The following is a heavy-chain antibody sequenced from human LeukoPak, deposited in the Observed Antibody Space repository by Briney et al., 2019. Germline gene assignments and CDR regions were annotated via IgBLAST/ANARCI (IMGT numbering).Heavy chain of an antibody. CDR2: ISYDGSNK. CDR3: ARDESLLRLGTPTS. V-gene: IGHV3-30*04. J-gene: IGHJ5*02. CDR1: GFTFSSYA. D-gene: IGHD3-16*01. Sequence: GGSLRLSCAASGFTFSSYAMHWVRQAPGKGLEWVAVISYDGSNKYYADSVKGRFTISRDNSKNTLYLQMNSLRAEDTAVYYCARDESLLRLGTPTSWGQGTLVTVPS.